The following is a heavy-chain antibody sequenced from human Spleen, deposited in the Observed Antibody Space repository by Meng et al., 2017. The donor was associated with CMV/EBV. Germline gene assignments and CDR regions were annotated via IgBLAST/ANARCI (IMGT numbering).Heavy chain of an antibody. J-gene: IGHJ6*02. CDR2: ISAYNGST. CDR1: GYTFTGYY. V-gene: IGHV1-18*04. D-gene: IGHD2-2*01. CDR3: ARDRYQLLFGDYYYGMDV. Sequence: ASVKVSCKASGYTFTGYYMHWVRQAPGQGLEWMGWISAYNGSTNYAQKLQGRVTMTTDTSTSTAYMELRSLRSDDTAVYYCARDRYQLLFGDYYYGMDVWGQGTTVTVSS.